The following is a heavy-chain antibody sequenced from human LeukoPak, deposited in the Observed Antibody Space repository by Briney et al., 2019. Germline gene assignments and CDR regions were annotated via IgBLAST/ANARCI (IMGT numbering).Heavy chain of an antibody. CDR2: IKLDGSER. V-gene: IGHV3-7*01. CDR1: GFTFSSYW. D-gene: IGHD3-10*01. J-gene: IGHJ4*02. Sequence: GGSLRLSCAASGFTFSSYWMSWVRQDPGKRLEWVANIKLDGSERHYVDSVKGRFTISRDNGKNSLYLQMNSLRAEDTAVYYCARDWDRTFYYGSGVDYWGQGTLVIVSS. CDR3: ARDWDRTFYYGSGVDY.